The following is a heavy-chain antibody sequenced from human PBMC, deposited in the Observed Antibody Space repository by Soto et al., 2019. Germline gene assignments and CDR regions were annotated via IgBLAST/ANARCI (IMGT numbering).Heavy chain of an antibody. CDR1: GGSISSYY. CDR2: IYTSGST. Sequence: QVQLQESGPGLVKPSETLALTCTVSGGSISSYYWSWIRQPAGKGLEWIGRIYTSGSTNYNPSLKSRVTMSVDTSKNPFSLKLSSVTAADTAVYYCARVGCTNGVCYGEDAFDIWGQGTMVTVSS. D-gene: IGHD2-8*01. J-gene: IGHJ3*02. CDR3: ARVGCTNGVCYGEDAFDI. V-gene: IGHV4-4*07.